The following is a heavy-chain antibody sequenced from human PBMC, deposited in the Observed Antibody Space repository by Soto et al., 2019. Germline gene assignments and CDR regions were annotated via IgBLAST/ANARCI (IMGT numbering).Heavy chain of an antibody. CDR3: ARDPGQDEAMDY. J-gene: IGHJ4*02. Sequence: QVPVVESGGGVVQPGRSLRLSCAASGFTFSRFGMHWVRQAPGKGLEWVAVIWHDGKEKYYADSVKGRFTISRDNSKNTLYLEMNSLRDEDTAVYYCARDPGQDEAMDYWGQGTLVTVSS. CDR1: GFTFSRFG. CDR2: IWHDGKEK. V-gene: IGHV3-33*01.